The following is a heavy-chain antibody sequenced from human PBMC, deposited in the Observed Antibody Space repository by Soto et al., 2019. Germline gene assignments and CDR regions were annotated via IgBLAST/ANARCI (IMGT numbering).Heavy chain of an antibody. Sequence: GGSLRLSCAASGFTFSSYAMSWVRQAPGKGLEWVSAISGSGGSTYYADSVKGRLTISRDNSKNTLYLQMNSLRAEDTAVYYCAKDGSSSWYVDYWGQGTLVTVSS. V-gene: IGHV3-23*01. CDR1: GFTFSSYA. CDR3: AKDGSSSWYVDY. J-gene: IGHJ4*02. D-gene: IGHD6-13*01. CDR2: ISGSGGST.